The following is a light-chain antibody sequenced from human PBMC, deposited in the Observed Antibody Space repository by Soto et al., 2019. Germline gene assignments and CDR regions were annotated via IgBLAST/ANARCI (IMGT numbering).Light chain of an antibody. Sequence: EIVVTQSPATLSVSPGERATLSCRASQSVGSNLAWYQQKPGQAPRLLIYGASTRATGIPARFSGSGSGTEFTLTISSLQSEDFAVYYCQQYNNWRTFGQGTKVDIK. J-gene: IGKJ1*01. CDR1: QSVGSN. V-gene: IGKV3-15*01. CDR2: GAS. CDR3: QQYNNWRT.